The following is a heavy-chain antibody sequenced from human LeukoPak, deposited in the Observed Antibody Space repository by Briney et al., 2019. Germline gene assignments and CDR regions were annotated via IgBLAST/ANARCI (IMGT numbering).Heavy chain of an antibody. CDR1: GFTFSSYA. CDR2: ISGGGGST. CDR3: AKSQLARYYYYYGMDV. Sequence: GGSLRLSCAASGFTFSSYAMSWVRQAPGKGLEWVSAISGGGGSTYYADSVKGRFTISRDNSKNTLYLQMNSLRAEDTAVYYCAKSQLARYYYYYGMDVWGQGTTVTVSS. V-gene: IGHV3-23*01. J-gene: IGHJ6*02. D-gene: IGHD6-6*01.